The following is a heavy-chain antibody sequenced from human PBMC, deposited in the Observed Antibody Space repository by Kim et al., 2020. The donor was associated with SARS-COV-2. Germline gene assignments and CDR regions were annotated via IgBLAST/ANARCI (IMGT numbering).Heavy chain of an antibody. V-gene: IGHV3-48*02. J-gene: IGHJ4*02. CDR3: ARGPGIAAAGFLSY. D-gene: IGHD6-13*01. Sequence: GGSLRLSCAASGFTFSSYSMNWVRQAPGKGLEWVSYISSSSTIYYADSVKGRFTISRDNAKNSLYLQMNSLRDEDTAVYYCARGPGIAAAGFLSYWGQGT. CDR1: GFTFSSYS. CDR2: ISSSSTI.